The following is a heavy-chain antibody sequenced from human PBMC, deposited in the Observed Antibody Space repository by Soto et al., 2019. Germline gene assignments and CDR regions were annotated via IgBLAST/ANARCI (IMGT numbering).Heavy chain of an antibody. J-gene: IGHJ1*01. CDR3: ARSYDSSGYYYNLWFQH. D-gene: IGHD3-22*01. CDR1: GGTFSSYA. Sequence: GASVKVSCKASGGTFSSYAISWVRQAPGQGLEWMGGIIPIFGTANYAQKFQGRVTITADKSTSTAYMELSSLRSEDTAVYYCARSYDSSGYYYNLWFQHWGQGTLVTSPQ. CDR2: IIPIFGTA. V-gene: IGHV1-69*06.